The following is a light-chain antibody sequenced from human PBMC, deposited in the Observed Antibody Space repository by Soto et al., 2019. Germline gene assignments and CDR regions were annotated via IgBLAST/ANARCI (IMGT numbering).Light chain of an antibody. Sequence: EIVLTQSPGTLSLSPGERATLSCRASQSVSSSYLAWYQQKPGQAPRLLIYGASSRATGIPDRFSGSGSGTDFTLTISRLESADFVVYYSQPYGISLFTFGPGTNVDIK. CDR3: QPYGISLFT. V-gene: IGKV3-20*01. CDR2: GAS. CDR1: QSVSSSY. J-gene: IGKJ3*01.